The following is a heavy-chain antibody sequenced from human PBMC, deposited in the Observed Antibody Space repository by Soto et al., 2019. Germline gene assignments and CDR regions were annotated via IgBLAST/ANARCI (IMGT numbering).Heavy chain of an antibody. J-gene: IGHJ6*02. CDR1: GGTFSIYA. CDR2: IIPIFGTA. D-gene: IGHD2-2*02. V-gene: IGHV1-69*06. CDR3: AKDVSVAPVVIAVGRPPMDV. Sequence: SVEVSCQDSGGTFSIYAISWVRQAPGQGLEWMGGIIPIFGTANYAQKFQGRVTITADKSTSTAYMELNSLRAEDTALYYCAKDVSVAPVVIAVGRPPMDVWGQGTTVTVSS.